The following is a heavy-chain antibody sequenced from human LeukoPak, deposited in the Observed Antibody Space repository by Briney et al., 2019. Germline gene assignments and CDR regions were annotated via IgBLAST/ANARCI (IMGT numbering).Heavy chain of an antibody. CDR3: AREATRFGYSSSCCSPIDY. D-gene: IGHD6-13*01. Sequence: SETLSLTCTVSGGSFSSYYWSWIRQPAGKGLEYIGRIYTSGSTNYNPSLKSRVTMSLDTSNNQFSPKLSSVTAADTAVYYCAREATRFGYSSSCCSPIDYWGQGTLVTVSS. V-gene: IGHV4-4*07. CDR2: IYTSGST. J-gene: IGHJ4*02. CDR1: GGSFSSYY.